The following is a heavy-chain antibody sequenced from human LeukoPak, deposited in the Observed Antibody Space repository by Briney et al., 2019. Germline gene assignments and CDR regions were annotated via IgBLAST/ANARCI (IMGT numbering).Heavy chain of an antibody. D-gene: IGHD1-1*01. J-gene: IGHJ5*02. CDR1: GFTFSSYG. CDR3: ARDQGTWYWFDP. CDR2: IRYDGSNK. V-gene: IGHV3-30*02. Sequence: GGSLRLSCAASGFTFSSYGMHWVRQAPGKGLEWVAFIRYDGSNKYYADSVKGRFTISRDNAKNSLYLQMNSLRAEDTAVYYCARDQGTWYWFDPWGQGTLVTVSS.